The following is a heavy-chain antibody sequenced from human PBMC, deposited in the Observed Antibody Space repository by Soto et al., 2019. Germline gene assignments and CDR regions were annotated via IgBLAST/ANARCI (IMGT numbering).Heavy chain of an antibody. D-gene: IGHD2-8*01. V-gene: IGHV1-58*01. Sequence: SVKVSCKASGFTFTSSAFQWVRQARGQRLEWIGWIAVGSGYTNYAQRFQDRVTLTRDMSTATTYMELSRLTSEDTAIYYCAADAKAWQQMVPSDYWGQGTLVTVSS. CDR2: IAVGSGYT. J-gene: IGHJ4*02. CDR1: GFTFTSSA. CDR3: AADAKAWQQMVPSDY.